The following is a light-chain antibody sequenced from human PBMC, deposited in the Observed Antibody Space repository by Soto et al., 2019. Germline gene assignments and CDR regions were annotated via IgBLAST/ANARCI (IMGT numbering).Light chain of an antibody. J-gene: IGLJ2*01. V-gene: IGLV2-11*01. Sequence: QSALTQPRSVSGSPGQSVTISCTGTSSDVGGYGYVSWYQQHPGKAPKLMIYDVSRRPSGVPDRFSGSKSGNTASLTISGLQTEDEADYYCCSYAGGYTLVFGGGTKVTVL. CDR2: DVS. CDR1: SSDVGGYGY. CDR3: CSYAGGYTLV.